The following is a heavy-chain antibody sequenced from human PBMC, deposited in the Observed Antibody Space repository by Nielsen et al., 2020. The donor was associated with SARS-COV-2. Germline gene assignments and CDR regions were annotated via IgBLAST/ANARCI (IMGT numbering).Heavy chain of an antibody. Sequence: GESLKISCAASGFRFSSYAMSWVRQAPGKGLEWVSHISDNGRNSYYAASVKGRFTISRDNSKDTLHLHMGSLRAEDTAVYFCANSRAYYDSSGYLFDYWGQGSLVTVSS. CDR1: GFRFSSYA. V-gene: IGHV3-23*01. CDR3: ANSRAYYDSSGYLFDY. CDR2: ISDNGRNS. D-gene: IGHD3-22*01. J-gene: IGHJ4*02.